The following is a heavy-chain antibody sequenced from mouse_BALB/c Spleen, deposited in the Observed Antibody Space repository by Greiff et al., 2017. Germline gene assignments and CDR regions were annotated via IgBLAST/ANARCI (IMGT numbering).Heavy chain of an antibody. CDR2: IRLKSNNYAT. J-gene: IGHJ3*01. D-gene: IGHD2-10*02. V-gene: IGHV6-6*02. CDR3: TREEYGNPFAY. Sequence: EVKLEESGGGLVQPGGSMKLSCVASGFTFSNYWMNWVRQSPEKGLEWVAEIRLKSNNYATHYAESVKGRFTISRDDSKSSVYLQMNNLRAEDTGIYYCTREEYGNPFAYWGQGTLVTVSA. CDR1: GFTFSNYW.